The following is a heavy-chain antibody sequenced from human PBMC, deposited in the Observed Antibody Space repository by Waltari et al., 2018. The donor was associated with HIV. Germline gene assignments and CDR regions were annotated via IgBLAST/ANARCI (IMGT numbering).Heavy chain of an antibody. D-gene: IGHD1-26*01. Sequence: EVQLVESGGGLVQPGGSLRLSCAASGFTFSIYWMSWLRQAPGKGLGGVDNIKQEESKKHYAYSVRVRFTIARDNTKNSLYLQMNSLRSEDTAVYYCAKYSGSYWGAHNWFDPWGQGTLVTVSS. J-gene: IGHJ5*02. CDR2: IKQEESKK. CDR1: GFTFSIYW. CDR3: AKYSGSYWGAHNWFDP. V-gene: IGHV3-7*01.